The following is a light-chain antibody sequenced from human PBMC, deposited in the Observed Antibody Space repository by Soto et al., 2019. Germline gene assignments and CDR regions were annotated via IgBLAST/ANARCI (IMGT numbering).Light chain of an antibody. V-gene: IGKV1-5*03. J-gene: IGKJ1*01. CDR2: NAT. CDR1: QSISSR. CDR3: QQNNSYSWT. Sequence: DIQMTQSPSTLPASVGDRVTITCRASQSISSRLAWYQQKPGKAPQLLIYNATSLESGVPSRFRGSGSGTEFTRASRSLQTEDFATYYFQQNNSYSWTFGQGTKVEIK.